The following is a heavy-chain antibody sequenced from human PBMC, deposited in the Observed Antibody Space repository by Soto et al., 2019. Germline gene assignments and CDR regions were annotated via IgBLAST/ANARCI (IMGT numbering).Heavy chain of an antibody. V-gene: IGHV1-69*13. CDR2: IIPIFGTA. CDR3: ARGSYGVHYYDKGFDP. D-gene: IGHD3-22*01. Sequence: SVKVSCQASGGTYSSYAISWVRQAPGQGLEWMGGIIPIFGTANYAQKFQGRVTITADESTSTAYMELSSLRSEDTAVYYCARGSYGVHYYDKGFDPWGQGTLVTVSS. J-gene: IGHJ5*02. CDR1: GGTYSSYA.